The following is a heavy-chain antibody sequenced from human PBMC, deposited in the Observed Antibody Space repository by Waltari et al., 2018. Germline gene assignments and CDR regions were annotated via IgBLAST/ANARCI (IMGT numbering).Heavy chain of an antibody. J-gene: IGHJ6*03. Sequence: QVQLQQWGAGLLKPSETLSLTCAVYGGSFSGYYWRWIRRLPRKVLEGLGAINHSARANKNPSHKSRVTISVDTSKNQFSLKLSFVTAADTAVYYCARVDYDFWSGDWTLPDYYYHYTDVWGKGTTVTISS. D-gene: IGHD3-3*01. CDR1: GGSFSGYY. CDR2: INHSARA. CDR3: ARVDYDFWSGDWTLPDYYYHYTDV. V-gene: IGHV4-34*01.